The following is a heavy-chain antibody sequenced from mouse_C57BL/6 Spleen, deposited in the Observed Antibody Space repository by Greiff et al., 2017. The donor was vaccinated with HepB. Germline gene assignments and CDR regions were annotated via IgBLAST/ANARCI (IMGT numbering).Heavy chain of an antibody. CDR3: TRWNFDG. CDR2: IDPETGGT. Sequence: VKLQESGAELVRPGASVTLSCKASGYTFTDYEMHWVKQTPVHGLEWIGAIDPETGGTAYNQKFNGKAILTADKSSSTAYMELRSLTSEDSAVYYCTRWNFDGWGTGTTVTVSS. CDR1: GYTFTDYE. J-gene: IGHJ1*03. V-gene: IGHV1-15*01.